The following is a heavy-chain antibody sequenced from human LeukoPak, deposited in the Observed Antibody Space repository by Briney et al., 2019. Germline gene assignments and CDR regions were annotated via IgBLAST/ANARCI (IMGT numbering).Heavy chain of an antibody. V-gene: IGHV4-34*01. CDR3: ARGSILDIRAVDYFDY. D-gene: IGHD2-21*01. CDR1: GGSFSGYY. Sequence: SETLSLTCAVYGGSFSGYYWSWIRQPPGKGLEWIGEINHSGSTNYNPSLKSRVTISVDTSKNQFSLKLSSVTAADTAVYYCARGSILDIRAVDYFDYWGLGTLVTVSS. J-gene: IGHJ4*02. CDR2: INHSGST.